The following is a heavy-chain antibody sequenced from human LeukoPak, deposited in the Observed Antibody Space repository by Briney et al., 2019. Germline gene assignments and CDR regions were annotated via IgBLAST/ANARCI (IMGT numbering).Heavy chain of an antibody. V-gene: IGHV5-51*01. CDR1: GYTFTTYW. CDR3: ARHHSSGSNYLSLFD. CDR2: IYPGDSDT. Sequence: GESLKISCKGSGYTFTTYWIGWVRQMPGKGLEWMGIIYPGDSDTRYSPSFQGQVTISADKSISTAYLLWSSLKASDTAMYYWARHHSSGSNYLSLFDYGGREPWSPSPQ. D-gene: IGHD3-10*01. J-gene: IGHJ4*02.